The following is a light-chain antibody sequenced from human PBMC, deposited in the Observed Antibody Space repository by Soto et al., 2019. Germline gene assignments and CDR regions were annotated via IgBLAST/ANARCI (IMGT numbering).Light chain of an antibody. J-gene: IGLJ1*01. Sequence: QSALTQPRSVSGSPGQSVTISCTGTSSDVGGYNYVSWYQQHPGKAPKLMIYDVSKRPSGVPDRFSGSKSGNTASLTISGLQAEDEAGYYCCSYAGSRYVFGTGTKLTVL. CDR3: CSYAGSRYV. CDR1: SSDVGGYNY. V-gene: IGLV2-11*01. CDR2: DVS.